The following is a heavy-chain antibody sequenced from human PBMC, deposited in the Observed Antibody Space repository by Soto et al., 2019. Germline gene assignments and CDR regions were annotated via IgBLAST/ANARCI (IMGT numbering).Heavy chain of an antibody. V-gene: IGHV3-74*01. CDR2: INSDGSST. CDR3: ARGVSLKWYFDL. Sequence: EVQLVESGGGLVQPGGSLRLSCAASGFTFSSYWMHWVRQAPGKGLVWVSRINSDGSSTSYADSVKGRSTISRDNAKNTLYLQMNSLRAEDTAVYYCARGVSLKWYFDLWGRGTLVTVSS. D-gene: IGHD2-8*01. CDR1: GFTFSSYW. J-gene: IGHJ2*01.